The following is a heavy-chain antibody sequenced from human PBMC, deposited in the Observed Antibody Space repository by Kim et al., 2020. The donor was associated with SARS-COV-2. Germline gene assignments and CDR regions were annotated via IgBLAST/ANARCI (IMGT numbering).Heavy chain of an antibody. J-gene: IGHJ4*02. V-gene: IGHV4-59*09. D-gene: IGHD2-21*01. Sequence: GSTNYNPSLKSRVTISVDTSKNQFSLKLSSVTAADTAVYYCARGYGGADYWGQGTLVTVSS. CDR2: GST. CDR3: ARGYGGADY.